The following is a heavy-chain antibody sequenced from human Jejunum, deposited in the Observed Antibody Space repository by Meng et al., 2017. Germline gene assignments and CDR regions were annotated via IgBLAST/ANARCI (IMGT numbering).Heavy chain of an antibody. CDR3: ARGRGADY. CDR2: IKHDGGDK. Sequence: GESLKISCAASGFTFSSYWMSWVRQAPGKGLEWVANIKHDGGDKYYVDSVKGRFTISRDNAKNALYLQMNSLRAEDTAVYYCARGRGADYWGQGNPVTVAS. V-gene: IGHV3-7*01. CDR1: GFTFSSYW. D-gene: IGHD1-26*01. J-gene: IGHJ4*02.